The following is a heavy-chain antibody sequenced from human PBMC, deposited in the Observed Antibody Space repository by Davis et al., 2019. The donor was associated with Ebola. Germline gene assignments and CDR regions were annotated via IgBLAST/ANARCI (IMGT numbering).Heavy chain of an antibody. V-gene: IGHV4-39*07. CDR1: GGSISSSGYY. D-gene: IGHD1-1*01. Sequence: MPGGSLRLSCTVSGGSISSSGYYWSWIRQPPGKGLEWMGEINHHGITSYNPSLKSRVSMSVDTSKKQFSLKVTSVTAADTAVYYCARGLFWSGLDVWGQGTTVTVSS. CDR3: ARGLFWSGLDV. CDR2: INHHGIT. J-gene: IGHJ6*02.